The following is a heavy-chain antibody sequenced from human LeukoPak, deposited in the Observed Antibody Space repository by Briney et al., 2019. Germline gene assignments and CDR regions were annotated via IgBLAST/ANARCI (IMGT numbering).Heavy chain of an antibody. V-gene: IGHV3-66*01. CDR3: ARDRGYYYDSSGYRDY. CDR1: GFTVSSNY. CDR2: IYSGGST. D-gene: IGHD3-22*01. J-gene: IGHJ4*02. Sequence: GGSLRPSCAASGFTVSSNYMSWVRQAPGKGLEWVSVIYSGGSTYYADSVKGRFTISRDNSKNTLYLQMNSLRAEDTAVYYCARDRGYYYDSSGYRDYWGQGTLVTVSS.